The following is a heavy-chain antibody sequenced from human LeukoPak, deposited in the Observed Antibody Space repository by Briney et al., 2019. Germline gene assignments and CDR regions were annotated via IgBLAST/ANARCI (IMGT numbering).Heavy chain of an antibody. CDR2: IYTSGNT. D-gene: IGHD3-9*01. CDR1: SGSISSYY. V-gene: IGHV4-4*07. Sequence: SETLSLTCTVSSGSISSYYWSWIRQPAGKGLEWIGRIYTSGNTNYNPSLKSRITMSLDTSKNQFSLKLSSVTAADTAVYYCARDYDKCFDTWGQGGLVIVSS. J-gene: IGHJ4*02. CDR3: ARDYDKCFDT.